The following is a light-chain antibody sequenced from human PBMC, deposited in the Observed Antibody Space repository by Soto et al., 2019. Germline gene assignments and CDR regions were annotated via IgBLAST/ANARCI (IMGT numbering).Light chain of an antibody. CDR2: DAS. CDR3: QHYNSYSEA. CDR1: QTINNR. Sequence: DIQMTQSPSTLSASVGDRVTIPCRASQTINNRLAWYQQKPGKAPKLLIYDASSLESGVPSRFSGSGSGTEFTLTISSLQPDDFATYYCQHYNSYSEAFGQGTKVDIK. V-gene: IGKV1-5*01. J-gene: IGKJ1*01.